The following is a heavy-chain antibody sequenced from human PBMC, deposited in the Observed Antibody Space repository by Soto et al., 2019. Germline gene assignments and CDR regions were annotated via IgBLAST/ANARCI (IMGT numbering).Heavy chain of an antibody. CDR2: ISEDGNDK. D-gene: IGHD3-22*01. V-gene: IGHV3-30*18. Sequence: QVQLVESGGGVVQPGRSLRLSCVASGFGFSFYGMHWVRQAPGKGLEWVAVISEDGNDKYYEDSVKGRFTISRDNSANTLFLQMNGLREEDTAVYYCAKAVVDYSDSSGYVSDFDYWGQGTLVSVSS. CDR1: GFGFSFYG. CDR3: AKAVVDYSDSSGYVSDFDY. J-gene: IGHJ4*02.